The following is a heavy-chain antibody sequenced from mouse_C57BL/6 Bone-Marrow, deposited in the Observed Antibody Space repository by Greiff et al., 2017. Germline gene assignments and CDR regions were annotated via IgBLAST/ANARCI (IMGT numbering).Heavy chain of an antibody. CDR1: GYTFTGYW. CDR3: ARNFRMYYYGSAWFAY. V-gene: IGHV1-9*01. CDR2: ILPGSGST. D-gene: IGHD1-1*01. J-gene: IGHJ3*01. Sequence: QVQLQQSGAELMKPGASVKLSCKATGYTFTGYWIEWVKQRPGHGLEWIGEILPGSGSTNYNDKFKGKATFTADTSSNTAYMQLSSLTTEDSSIYYCARNFRMYYYGSAWFAYWGQGTLVTVSA.